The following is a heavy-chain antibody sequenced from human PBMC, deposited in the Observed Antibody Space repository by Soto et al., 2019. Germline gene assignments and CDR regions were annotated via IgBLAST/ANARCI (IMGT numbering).Heavy chain of an antibody. CDR2: ISSNGGST. J-gene: IGHJ4*02. CDR3: ARSTSYYDFWSGLGY. D-gene: IGHD3-3*01. V-gene: IGHV3-64*01. Sequence: EVQLVESGGGLVQPGGSLRLSCAASGFTFSSYAMHWVRQAPGKGLEYVSAISSNGGSTYYANSVKGRFTISRDNSKNTLYLLMGSLRAEDMAVYYCARSTSYYDFWSGLGYWGQGTLVTVSS. CDR1: GFTFSSYA.